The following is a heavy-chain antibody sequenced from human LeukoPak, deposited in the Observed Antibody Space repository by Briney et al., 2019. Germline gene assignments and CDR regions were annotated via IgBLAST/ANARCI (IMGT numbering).Heavy chain of an antibody. CDR2: IYSGGST. CDR3: ARVPRAGYNYFDY. Sequence: GGSLRLSCAASGFTVSSNYMSWVRQAPGKGLEWVSVIYSGGSTYYADSVKGRFTISRDNSKNTLYLQMNSLRAEDTAVYYCARVPRAGYNYFDYWGQGTLVTVSS. CDR1: GFTVSSNY. D-gene: IGHD5-12*01. V-gene: IGHV3-53*01. J-gene: IGHJ4*02.